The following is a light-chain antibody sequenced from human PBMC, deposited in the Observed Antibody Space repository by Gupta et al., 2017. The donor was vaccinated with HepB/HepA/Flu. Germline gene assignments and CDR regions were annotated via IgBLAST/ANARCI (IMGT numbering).Light chain of an antibody. CDR3: QQYNNWLT. CDR2: GAS. Sequence: EIVMTQSPDTLSVSPGERATLSCRASQRISSILAWYQKKPGQAPRLLMYGASTRATGIPARFSGSGSGTEFTLTISSLQSEDFAVYYCQQYNNWLTFGGGTKVEIK. CDR1: QRISSI. V-gene: IGKV3-15*01. J-gene: IGKJ4*01.